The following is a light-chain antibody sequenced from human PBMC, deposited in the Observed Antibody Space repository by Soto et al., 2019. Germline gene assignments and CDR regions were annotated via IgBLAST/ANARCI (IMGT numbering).Light chain of an antibody. CDR1: SSDVGGYNY. Sequence: QSALTQPASVSGSPGQSITISCTGTSSDVGGYNYVSWYQQHPGKAPKLMIYDVSNRPSGVSNRFSGYKSGNTASLTISGLQAEDEADYYCSSYTSSSTLDVFGTGTQLTVL. J-gene: IGLJ1*01. V-gene: IGLV2-14*01. CDR3: SSYTSSSTLDV. CDR2: DVS.